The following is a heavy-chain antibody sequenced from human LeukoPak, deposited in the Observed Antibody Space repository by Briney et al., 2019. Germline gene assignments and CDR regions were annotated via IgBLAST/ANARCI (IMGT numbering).Heavy chain of an antibody. V-gene: IGHV3-48*03. Sequence: GGSLRLSCAASGFTFSSYEMNWVRQAPGKGLEWVPYISSSGSTIYYADSVKGRFTISRDNAKNSLYLQMNSLRAEDTAVYYCARERSTMVRGVIIDPHAFDIWGQGTMVTVSS. D-gene: IGHD3-10*01. CDR2: ISSSGSTI. CDR3: ARERSTMVRGVIIDPHAFDI. CDR1: GFTFSSYE. J-gene: IGHJ3*02.